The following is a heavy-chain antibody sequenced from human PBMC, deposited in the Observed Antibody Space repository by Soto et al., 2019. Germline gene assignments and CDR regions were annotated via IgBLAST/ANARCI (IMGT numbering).Heavy chain of an antibody. J-gene: IGHJ6*03. Sequence: GGSLSLSCAASGFTFSSNGMHWVRQAPGKGLEWVAVIWYDGSNKYYADSVKGRFTISRDNSKNTLYLQMNSLRAEDTAVYYCARDFLNVFDWNQDYYMDVWGKGTTGTGSS. D-gene: IGHD3-9*01. CDR2: IWYDGSNK. V-gene: IGHV3-33*01. CDR3: ARDFLNVFDWNQDYYMDV. CDR1: GFTFSSNG.